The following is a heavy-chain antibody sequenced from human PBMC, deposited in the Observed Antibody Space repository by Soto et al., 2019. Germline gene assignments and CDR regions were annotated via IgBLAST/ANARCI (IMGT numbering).Heavy chain of an antibody. Sequence: SETLSLTCTVSGGAVSSGTYYWSWIRQPPGKGLEGIGHIYFTGSTNYNPSLKSRVTMSLDTSRNQFSLKLSSVTAADTAVYYCTRGPPRVQWFDPWGLGTLVTVSS. CDR2: IYFTGST. J-gene: IGHJ5*02. CDR1: GGAVSSGTYY. V-gene: IGHV4-61*01. CDR3: TRGPPRVQWFDP.